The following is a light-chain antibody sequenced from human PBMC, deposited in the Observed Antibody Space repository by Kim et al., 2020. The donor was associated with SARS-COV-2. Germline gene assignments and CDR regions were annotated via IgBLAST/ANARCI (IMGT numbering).Light chain of an antibody. J-gene: IGLJ2*01. V-gene: IGLV3-19*01. CDR1: SLRSYY. CDR3: MSRGTSGPVV. CDR2: GKN. Sequence: SSELTQDPAVSVALGQTVRITCRGDSLRSYYATWYQQKAAQAPALVVYGKNNRPSGIPDRFSGSSSGNTASLTITGAQADDEADYYCMSRGTSGPVVFGGGTKLTVL.